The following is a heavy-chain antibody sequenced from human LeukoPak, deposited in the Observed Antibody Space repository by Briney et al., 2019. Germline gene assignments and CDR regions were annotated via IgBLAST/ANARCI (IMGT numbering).Heavy chain of an antibody. CDR1: GFTFSTYW. Sequence: GGSLRLSCSASGFTFSTYWMSWVRQAPGKGLEWVANMKRDGSEIYYVDSVKGRFTISRDNAKNSLFLQMNSLRAEDTAVYYCARDPCHGALDYWGQGALVTVSS. CDR2: MKRDGSEI. V-gene: IGHV3-7*03. D-gene: IGHD2-2*01. CDR3: ARDPCHGALDY. J-gene: IGHJ4*02.